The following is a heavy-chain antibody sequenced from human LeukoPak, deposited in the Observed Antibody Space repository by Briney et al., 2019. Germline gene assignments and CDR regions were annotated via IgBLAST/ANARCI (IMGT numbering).Heavy chain of an antibody. D-gene: IGHD6-19*01. CDR1: GFNFRSYA. CDR2: ISSNGGST. CDR3: ARAAVAGYHYYYMDV. V-gene: IGHV3-64*01. Sequence: PGGSLRLSCAASGFNFRSYAMYWVRQAPGKGLEYVSTISSNGGSTYYANSVKGRFTISRDNSKNTLYLQMGNLRAEDMGVYHCARAAVAGYHYYYMDVWGKGTTVTVSS. J-gene: IGHJ6*03.